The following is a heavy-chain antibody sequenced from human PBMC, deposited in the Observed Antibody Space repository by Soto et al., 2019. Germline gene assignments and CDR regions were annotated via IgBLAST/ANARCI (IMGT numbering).Heavy chain of an antibody. D-gene: IGHD1-26*01. V-gene: IGHV3-33*01. J-gene: IGHJ3*02. CDR3: ARDLIVGATTGAFDI. CDR2: IWYDGSNK. Sequence: GGSLRLSCAASGFTFSSYGMHWVRQAPGKGLEWVAVIWYDGSNKYYADSVKGRFTISRDNSKNTLYLQMNSLRAEDTAVDYCARDLIVGATTGAFDIWGQGTMVTFSS. CDR1: GFTFSSYG.